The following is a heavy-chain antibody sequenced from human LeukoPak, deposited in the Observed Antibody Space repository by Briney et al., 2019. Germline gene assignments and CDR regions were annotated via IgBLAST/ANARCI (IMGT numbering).Heavy chain of an antibody. CDR3: ATDHLYSGSYYVDY. CDR1: GYTLTELS. D-gene: IGHD1-26*01. Sequence: ASVKVSCKVSGYTLTELSMHWVRQAPGKGLEWMGGFDPEDGETIYAQKFQGRVTMTEDTSTDTAYMELSSLRSEDTAVYYCATDHLYSGSYYVDYWGLGTLVTVSS. J-gene: IGHJ4*02. V-gene: IGHV1-24*01. CDR2: FDPEDGET.